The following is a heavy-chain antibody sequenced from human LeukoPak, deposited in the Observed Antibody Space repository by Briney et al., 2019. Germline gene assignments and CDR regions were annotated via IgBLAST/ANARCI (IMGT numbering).Heavy chain of an antibody. CDR3: TTFEAYYDSRGYPHYFDY. Sequence: PGGSLRLSCAASGFTFSNAWISWVRQAPGKGLEWVGHIRSKTDGGSTDYAAPVKGRFTISRDDSKNTLYLQMNSLKTEDTAVYYCTTFEAYYDSRGYPHYFDYWGQGTLVTVSS. CDR2: IRSKTDGGST. CDR1: GFTFSNAW. D-gene: IGHD3-22*01. J-gene: IGHJ4*02. V-gene: IGHV3-15*01.